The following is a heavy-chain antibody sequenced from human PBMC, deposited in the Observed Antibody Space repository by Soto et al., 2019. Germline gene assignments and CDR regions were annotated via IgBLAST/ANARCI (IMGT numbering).Heavy chain of an antibody. J-gene: IGHJ4*02. Sequence: ASVKVSCKASGHTFTSYGISWVRQAPGQGLEWMGWISAYNGNTNYAQKLQGRVTMTTDTSTSTAYMELRSLRSDDTAVYYCARDVAVARDFDYWGQGTLVTVSS. CDR2: ISAYNGNT. CDR3: ARDVAVARDFDY. D-gene: IGHD6-19*01. CDR1: GHTFTSYG. V-gene: IGHV1-18*04.